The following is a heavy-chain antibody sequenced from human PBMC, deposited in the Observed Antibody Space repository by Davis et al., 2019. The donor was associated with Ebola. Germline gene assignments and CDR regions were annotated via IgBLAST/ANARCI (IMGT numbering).Heavy chain of an antibody. Sequence: PGGSLRLSCAASGFPFSNYAMHWVRQTPDKGLEWVAAASHDGTTTYYEDSVKGRFTISRDNSKNTLDLQLNRLRSEDTAVYFCARAVTGKEELDYWGQGTLVTVSS. CDR2: ASHDGTTT. V-gene: IGHV3-30*04. CDR3: ARAVTGKEELDY. D-gene: IGHD6-19*01. CDR1: GFPFSNYA. J-gene: IGHJ4*02.